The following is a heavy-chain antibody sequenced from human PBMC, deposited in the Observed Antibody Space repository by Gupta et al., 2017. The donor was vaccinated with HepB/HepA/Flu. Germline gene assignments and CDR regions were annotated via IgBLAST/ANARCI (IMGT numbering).Heavy chain of an antibody. J-gene: IGHJ4*02. V-gene: IGHV2-5*02. CDR1: GFSLSTSGLA. D-gene: IGHD6-19*01. CDR2: IYWDDDK. Sequence: QITLKESGPTLVKPTQTLTLTCTFSGFSLSTSGLAVGWIRHPPGKALEWLALIYWDDDKRYSPSLKGRLTITKDTSKNQVVLTMNNMDPVDTATYYCSHRPSYTSGWHGPFDYWGQGTLVTVSS. CDR3: SHRPSYTSGWHGPFDY.